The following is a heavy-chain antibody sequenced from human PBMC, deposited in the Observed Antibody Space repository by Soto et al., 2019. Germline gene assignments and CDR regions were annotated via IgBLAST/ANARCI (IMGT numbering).Heavy chain of an antibody. CDR1: GGSISSGDYY. V-gene: IGHV4-30-4*01. J-gene: IGHJ2*01. D-gene: IGHD4-17*01. CDR2: IYYSGRT. Sequence: QVQLQESGPGLVQSSQTLSLTCIVSGGSISSGDYYWSWIRQAPGKGLEWIGYIYYSGRTYYNPSLKSRVTISVDTSKNQFSLKLSSVTAADTAVYYCARDGMTTVVTDYWYFDLWGRGTLVTVSS. CDR3: ARDGMTTVVTDYWYFDL.